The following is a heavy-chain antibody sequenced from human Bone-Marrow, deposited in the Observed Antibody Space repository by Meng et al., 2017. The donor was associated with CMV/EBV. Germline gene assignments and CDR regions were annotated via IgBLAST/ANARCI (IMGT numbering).Heavy chain of an antibody. D-gene: IGHD3-9*01. CDR1: GFSVSSSGVG. Sequence: SGPTLVKPTQTLTLTCTFSGFSVSSSGVGVGWIRQPPGKALEWLALIYWNDDKHYSPSLKSRLAITKDTSKDQVVLTLTNMDPVDTATYYCAHRRLWDPDWEHYFDYWGQGTRVTVSS. J-gene: IGHJ4*02. CDR3: AHRRLWDPDWEHYFDY. CDR2: IYWNDDK. V-gene: IGHV2-5*01.